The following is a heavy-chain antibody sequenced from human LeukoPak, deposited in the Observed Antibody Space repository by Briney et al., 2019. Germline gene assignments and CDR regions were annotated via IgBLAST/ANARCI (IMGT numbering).Heavy chain of an antibody. V-gene: IGHV4-38-2*02. CDR2: INHGRST. CDR1: GYSISSGYY. D-gene: IGHD3-10*01. CDR3: ARHRKPAITMIRGVNRGGAIDY. J-gene: IGHJ4*02. Sequence: SETLSLTCTVSGYSISSGYYWGWIRQPPGKGLEWIGEINHGRSTNYNPSLKSRVTISLDTSKNQFSLKLSSVTAADTAVYYCARHRKPAITMIRGVNRGGAIDYWGQGTLVTVSS.